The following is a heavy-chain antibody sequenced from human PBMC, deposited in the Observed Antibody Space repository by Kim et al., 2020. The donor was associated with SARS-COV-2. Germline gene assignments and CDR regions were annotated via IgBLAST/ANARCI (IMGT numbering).Heavy chain of an antibody. J-gene: IGHJ6*02. CDR2: FDPEDGET. CDR3: ATGPRAPSNYYYGMDV. Sequence: ASVKVSCKVSGYTLTELSMHWVRQAPGKGLEWMGGFDPEDGETIYAQKFQGRVTMTEDTSTDTAYMELSSLRSEDTAVYYCATGPRAPSNYYYGMDVWGQGTTVTVSS. D-gene: IGHD6-6*01. V-gene: IGHV1-24*01. CDR1: GYTLTELS.